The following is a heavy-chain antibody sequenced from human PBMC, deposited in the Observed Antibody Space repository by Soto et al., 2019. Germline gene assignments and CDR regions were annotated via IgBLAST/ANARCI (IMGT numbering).Heavy chain of an antibody. CDR2: MTPQRETP. D-gene: IGHD3-16*01. CDR1: GYDFNIYD. CDR3: ARGGHGCWGSETYYYALDV. J-gene: IGHJ6*02. V-gene: IGHV1-8*01. Sequence: QVHLVQSGAEVKKPGASVKVSCTASGYDFNIYDMHWVRQSTGQGLEWMGWMTPQRETPGYAPKFKGRFFMTRDTFGRAVYMELASQVSEDTAVYFCARGGHGCWGSETYYYALDVWGQGTTVTVSS.